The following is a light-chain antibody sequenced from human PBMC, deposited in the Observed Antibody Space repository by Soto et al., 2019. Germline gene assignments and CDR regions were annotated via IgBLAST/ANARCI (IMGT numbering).Light chain of an antibody. CDR3: QQNYITPLA. CDR1: QSIRSY. Sequence: DIEMTQSPSSLSASVGDRVTITCRASQSIRSYLNWYQQKPGKAPRLLIYAVSNLQSGVPSRFSGSGSGTDFTLTISSLQPEDFATYYCQQNYITPLAFGPGTKVDIK. J-gene: IGKJ3*01. V-gene: IGKV1-39*01. CDR2: AVS.